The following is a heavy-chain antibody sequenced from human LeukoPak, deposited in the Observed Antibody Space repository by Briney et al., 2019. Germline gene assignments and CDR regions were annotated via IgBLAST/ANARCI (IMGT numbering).Heavy chain of an antibody. D-gene: IGHD3-3*02. CDR1: GFTFSSYA. CDR2: ISYDGSNK. Sequence: GGSLRLSCAASGFTFSSYAMHWVRQAPGKGLEWVAVISYDGSNKYYADSVKGRFTISRDNSKNTLYLQMNSLRAEDTAVYYCARALPFFHWGQGTLVTVSS. V-gene: IGHV3-30-3*01. CDR3: ARALPFFH. J-gene: IGHJ4*02.